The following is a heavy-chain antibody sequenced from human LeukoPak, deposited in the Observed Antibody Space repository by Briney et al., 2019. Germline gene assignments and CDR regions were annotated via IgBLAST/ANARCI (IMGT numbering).Heavy chain of an antibody. J-gene: IGHJ4*02. CDR2: INYSGTT. D-gene: IGHD3-10*01. Sequence: SETLSLTCTVSGGSIRSGSHYWAWIRQPPGKGLEWIGYINYSGTTNYNPSLKSRVIMSVDTSKNQFSLRLTSVTAADTAVYYCARGPEGSGSYIFDYWGQGTLVTVSS. CDR1: GGSIRSGSHY. V-gene: IGHV4-61*01. CDR3: ARGPEGSGSYIFDY.